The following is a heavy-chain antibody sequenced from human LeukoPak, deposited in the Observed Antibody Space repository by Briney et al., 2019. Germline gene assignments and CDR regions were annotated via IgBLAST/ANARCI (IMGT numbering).Heavy chain of an antibody. CDR1: GFTFSSYA. V-gene: IGHV3-23*01. CDR2: ISGSGDST. J-gene: IGHJ4*02. CDR3: AKDYGSGWYDY. D-gene: IGHD6-19*01. Sequence: GGSPRLSCAASGFTFSSYAMSWVRQAPGKGLEWVSTISGSGDSTYYADSVKGRFTISRDNSKNTLYLQMNSLRADDTAVYYCAKDYGSGWYDYWGQGTLVTVSS.